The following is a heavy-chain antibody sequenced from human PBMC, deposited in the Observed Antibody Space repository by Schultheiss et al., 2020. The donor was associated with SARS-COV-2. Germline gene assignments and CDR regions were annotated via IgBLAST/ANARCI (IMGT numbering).Heavy chain of an antibody. CDR2: ISSSGSTI. V-gene: IGHV3-48*04. J-gene: IGHJ5*02. CDR3: AKGRYIAVAGSRFDP. Sequence: GGSLRLSCETSGFTFSSYWMHWVRQVPGKGLEWVSYISSSGSTIYYADSVKGRFTISRDNAKNSLFLQMNSLRAEDTALYYCAKGRYIAVAGSRFDPWGQGTLVTVSS. CDR1: GFTFSSYW. D-gene: IGHD6-19*01.